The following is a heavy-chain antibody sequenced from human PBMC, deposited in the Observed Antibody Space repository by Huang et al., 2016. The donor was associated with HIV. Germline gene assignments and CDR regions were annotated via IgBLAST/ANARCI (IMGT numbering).Heavy chain of an antibody. D-gene: IGHD6-19*01. CDR3: ARRAVAGIYYYYDMDV. Sequence: QVQLVESGGGVVQPGRSMRLSCAASGFTFRNYAMHWVRQAPGKGLEGVAVISYDGSNKYYTDSVKGRFTISGDNSKNALYLQRNSLRAEDTAVYYCARRAVAGIYYYYDMDVWGKGTTVTVSS. V-gene: IGHV3-30-3*01. CDR1: GFTFRNYA. CDR2: ISYDGSNK. J-gene: IGHJ6*03.